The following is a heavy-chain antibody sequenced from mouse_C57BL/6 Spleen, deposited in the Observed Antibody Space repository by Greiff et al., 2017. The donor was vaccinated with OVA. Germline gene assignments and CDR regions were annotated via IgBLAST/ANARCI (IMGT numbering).Heavy chain of an antibody. CDR1: GFTFSDSY. J-gene: IGHJ2*01. CDR3: AREDDYGKGHFDY. Sequence: EVHLVESEGGLVQPGSSMKLSCTASGFTFSDSYMAWVRQVPEKGLEWVANINYDGSSTYYLDSLKSRFIISRDNAKNILYLRMSSLKSEDTATYYRAREDDYGKGHFDYWGQGTTLTVSS. V-gene: IGHV5-16*01. D-gene: IGHD1-1*01. CDR2: INYDGSST.